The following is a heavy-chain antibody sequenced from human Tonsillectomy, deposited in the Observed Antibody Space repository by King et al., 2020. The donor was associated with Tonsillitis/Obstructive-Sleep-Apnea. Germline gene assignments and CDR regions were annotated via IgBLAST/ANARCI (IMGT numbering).Heavy chain of an antibody. CDR1: GDSINSFY. CDR3: ARFYGGNSLYFDH. Sequence: QLQESGPGLVKPSETLSLTCSVSGDSINSFYWSWIRQPPGEGLEWIGYIYYRGSTYYSPSLKSRVTISVDTSKNQFSLKLNSVTAADTAVYYCARFYGGNSLYFDHWGQGGLVTVSS. V-gene: IGHV4-59*01. J-gene: IGHJ4*02. D-gene: IGHD4-23*01. CDR2: IYYRGST.